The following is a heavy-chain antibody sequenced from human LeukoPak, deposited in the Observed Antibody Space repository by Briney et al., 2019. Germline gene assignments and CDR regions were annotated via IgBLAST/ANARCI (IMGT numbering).Heavy chain of an antibody. Sequence: SETLSLTCTVSGGSISSYYWSWIRQPPGRGLEWIGYIYYSGSTNYNPSLKSRLTISVDTSKDQFSLKLSSVTAADTAVYYCARSGHSYGTYYFDYWGQRSLVTVSS. D-gene: IGHD5-18*01. J-gene: IGHJ4*02. CDR3: ARSGHSYGTYYFDY. CDR2: IYYSGST. V-gene: IGHV4-59*01. CDR1: GGSISSYY.